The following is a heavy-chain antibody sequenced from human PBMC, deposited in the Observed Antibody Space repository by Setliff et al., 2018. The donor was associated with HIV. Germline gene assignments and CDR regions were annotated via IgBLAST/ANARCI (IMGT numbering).Heavy chain of an antibody. D-gene: IGHD5-12*01. CDR1: GYNFATYY. J-gene: IGHJ4*02. CDR2: VNPGDSST. CDR3: ATRLLGYSGYGY. Sequence: GESLKISCRTSGYNFATYYIAWVRQMPGKGPEWMGSVNPGDSSTKYNPSLQGQVTMSADKLINTAYLQWSSLKASDTAMYYCATRLLGYSGYGYWGQGTPVTAPQ. V-gene: IGHV5-51*04.